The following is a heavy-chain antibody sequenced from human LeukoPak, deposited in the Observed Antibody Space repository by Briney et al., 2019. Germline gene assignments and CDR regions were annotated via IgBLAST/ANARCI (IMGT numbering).Heavy chain of an antibody. CDR1: GGSVTSYF. CDR3: ARDPYSSSWYAFDI. D-gene: IGHD6-13*01. CDR2: IYYSGTT. J-gene: IGHJ3*02. V-gene: IGHV4-59*02. Sequence: SETLSLTCTVSGGSVTSYFWSWIRQPPGKGLEWIGYIYYSGTTNYNPSPKSRVTISLDTSKNQFSLKLSSVTVADTAVYYCARDPYSSSWYAFDIWGQGTMVTVSS.